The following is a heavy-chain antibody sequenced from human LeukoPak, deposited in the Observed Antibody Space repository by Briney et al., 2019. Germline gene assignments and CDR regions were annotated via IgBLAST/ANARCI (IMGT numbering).Heavy chain of an antibody. CDR3: ATESGPTVYYFDY. V-gene: IGHV1-24*01. CDR1: GYTLTELF. D-gene: IGHD3-10*01. J-gene: IGHJ4*02. Sequence: ASVKVSCKVSGYTLTELFMHWVRQATGKGLDWMGGFDPEDGETIYAQKFQGRVTMNEETSTDTAYMELSSLRSEVTAVYYCATESGPTVYYFDYWGQGTLVTVSS. CDR2: FDPEDGET.